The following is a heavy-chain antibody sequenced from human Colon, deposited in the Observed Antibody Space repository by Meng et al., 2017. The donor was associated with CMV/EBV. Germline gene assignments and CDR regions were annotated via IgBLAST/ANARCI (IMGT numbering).Heavy chain of an antibody. J-gene: IGHJ5*02. CDR3: SISTDNSKNTLYLQMSSLRDDDTAVYFCAREGYFRGFET. V-gene: IGHV4-34*01. CDR1: GGPFNNYY. Sequence: SETLSLTCALSGGPFNNYYYSWLRQPPGKGLEWIGEVHHKGGINYNSSLESRVTISVDRSKNQFSLRLTSLTAADSVKGRFSISTDNSKNTLYLQMSSLRDDDTAVYFCAREGYFRGFETWGQGTLVTVSS. CDR2: VHHKGGI. D-gene: IGHD3-3*01.